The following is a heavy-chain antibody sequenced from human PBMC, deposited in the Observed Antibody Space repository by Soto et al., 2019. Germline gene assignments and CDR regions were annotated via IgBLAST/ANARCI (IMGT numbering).Heavy chain of an antibody. V-gene: IGHV4-31*03. J-gene: IGHJ5*02. CDR1: GDSVNNGGYY. Sequence: QVQLEESGPGLVKPSQTLSLTCTVSGDSVNNGGYYWTWIRQHPGKGLEWIGYTHYTGSSYYNPSLKSRVTISLDTSQNQILMNLSSVTAADTAVYYCASGELGFNWFDPWGQGTLVTVSS. CDR2: THYTGSS. D-gene: IGHD1-26*01. CDR3: ASGELGFNWFDP.